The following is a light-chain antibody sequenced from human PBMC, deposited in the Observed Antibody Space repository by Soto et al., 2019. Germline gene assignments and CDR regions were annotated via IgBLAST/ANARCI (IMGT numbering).Light chain of an antibody. Sequence: DIQMTQSPSTLSASVGDRVTITCRASQSISRWLAWHQQKPGKAPRLPIYDASNLQRGVPSRFSGSGSGTEFTLTITSLQPEDFATYYCQQYNDYSGMFGQGTKVDIK. CDR3: QQYNDYSGM. CDR1: QSISRW. CDR2: DAS. J-gene: IGKJ1*01. V-gene: IGKV1-5*01.